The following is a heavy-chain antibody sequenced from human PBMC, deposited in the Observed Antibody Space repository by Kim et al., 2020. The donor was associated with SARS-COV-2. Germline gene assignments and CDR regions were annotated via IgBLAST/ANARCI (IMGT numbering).Heavy chain of an antibody. V-gene: IGHV3-30*03. CDR3: ASEWIDYDSSGFDY. Sequence: GRSLRLSCAASGFTFANHAMHWVRQAPGKGVEWVAIISYDGNNLFVDSVKGRFTFSRDKSKNTLYLQMNSLRSEYTAVYYCASEWIDYDSSGFDYWGQGTLVTVS. D-gene: IGHD3-22*01. CDR2: ISYDGNNL. J-gene: IGHJ4*02. CDR1: GFTFANHA.